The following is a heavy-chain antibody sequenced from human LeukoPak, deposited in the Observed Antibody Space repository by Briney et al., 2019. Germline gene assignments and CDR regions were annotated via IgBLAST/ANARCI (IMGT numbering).Heavy chain of an antibody. CDR2: ISASGGNT. D-gene: IGHD4-17*01. CDR1: GFTFSSYS. Sequence: SGGSLRLSCAVSGFTFSSYSMSWVRQAPGKGLEWVSAISASGGNTYYADSVKGRFTISRDNAKNSLYLQMNSLRAEDTAVYYCARENYGDYTPIDYWGQGTLVTVSS. V-gene: IGHV3-23*01. CDR3: ARENYGDYTPIDY. J-gene: IGHJ4*02.